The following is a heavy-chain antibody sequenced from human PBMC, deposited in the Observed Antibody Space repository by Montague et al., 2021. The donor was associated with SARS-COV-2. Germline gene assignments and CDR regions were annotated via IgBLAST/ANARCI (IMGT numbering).Heavy chain of an antibody. CDR2: INGASSCT. Sequence: SLRLSCAASGFIFSDYNMTWIRQTPGKGLEWVSYINGASSCTNYADSVKGRFTISRDNAKNSLFLQMNSLRVEDTAVYYCARGVSLFDPWGQGTLVTVSS. J-gene: IGHJ5*02. CDR1: GFIFSDYN. CDR3: ARGVSLFDP. V-gene: IGHV3-11*05.